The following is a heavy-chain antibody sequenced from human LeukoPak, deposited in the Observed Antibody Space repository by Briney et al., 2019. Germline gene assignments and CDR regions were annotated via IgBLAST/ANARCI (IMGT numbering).Heavy chain of an antibody. CDR3: ARDHVREATVYYFDS. V-gene: IGHV3-23*01. CDR1: GFTFGSYA. J-gene: IGHJ4*02. CDR2: IFGSGGSA. Sequence: GGSLRLSCAASGFTFGSYAMYWVRQAPGKGLEWVSGIFGSGGSAHYADSVKGRFTISRDSSKNTVYLQVDSLRVEDTAVYYCARDHVREATVYYFDSWGQGTLVTVSS. D-gene: IGHD3-10*02.